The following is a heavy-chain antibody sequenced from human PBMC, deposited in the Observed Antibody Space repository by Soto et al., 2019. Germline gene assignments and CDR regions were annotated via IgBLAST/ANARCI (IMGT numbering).Heavy chain of an antibody. V-gene: IGHV3-53*04. CDR3: ARDSRGYCSGGSCLEQWGMDV. Sequence: PGGSLRLSCAASGFTVSSNYMSWVRQAPGKGLEWVSVIYSGGSTYYADSVKGRFTISRHNSKNTLYLQMNSLRAEDTAVYYCARDSRGYCSGGSCLEQWGMDVWGKGTTVTVSS. CDR2: IYSGGST. D-gene: IGHD2-15*01. J-gene: IGHJ6*03. CDR1: GFTVSSNY.